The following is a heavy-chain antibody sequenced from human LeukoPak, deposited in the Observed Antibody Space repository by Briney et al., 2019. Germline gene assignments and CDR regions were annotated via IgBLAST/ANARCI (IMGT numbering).Heavy chain of an antibody. J-gene: IGHJ4*02. D-gene: IGHD6-13*01. CDR3: ATDSPGIAAAGRVY. V-gene: IGHV3-66*02. CDR1: GFTVSSNY. Sequence: GGSLRLSCAASGFTVSSNYMSWVRQAPGKGLEWVSVIYSGGSTYYADSVKGRFTISRDNSKNTLYLQMNRLRAEDTAVYYWATDSPGIAAAGRVYWGQGTLVTVSS. CDR2: IYSGGST.